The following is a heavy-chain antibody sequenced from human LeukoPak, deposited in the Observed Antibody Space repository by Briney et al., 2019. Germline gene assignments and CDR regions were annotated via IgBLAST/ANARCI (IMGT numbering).Heavy chain of an antibody. D-gene: IGHD5-24*01. V-gene: IGHV5-51*01. CDR1: GYSFSTYW. Sequence: GESLKISCKGFGYSFSTYWIAWVRQMPGKGLEWMGIIFPADSDTKYSPAFQGQVTISAAKSLTTAYLQWRSLKASDNAIYYCARHGTDSNYWVDYWGQGTLVTVSS. J-gene: IGHJ4*02. CDR3: ARHGTDSNYWVDY. CDR2: IFPADSDT.